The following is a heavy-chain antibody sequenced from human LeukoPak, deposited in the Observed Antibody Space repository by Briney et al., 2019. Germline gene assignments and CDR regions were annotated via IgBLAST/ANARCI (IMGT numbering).Heavy chain of an antibody. CDR2: ISVSGNT. D-gene: IGHD2-21*01. CDR3: AKAPVTTCSGAYCYPFDY. CDR1: GFSFSSYA. J-gene: IGHJ4*02. Sequence: GGSLRLSCAASGFSFSSYAMSWVRQAPGKGLEWVSAISVSGNTYHADSVKGRFTISRDSSKNTLYLQMNRLRAEDAAVYYCAKAPVTTCSGAYCYPFDYWGQGTLVTVSS. V-gene: IGHV3-23*01.